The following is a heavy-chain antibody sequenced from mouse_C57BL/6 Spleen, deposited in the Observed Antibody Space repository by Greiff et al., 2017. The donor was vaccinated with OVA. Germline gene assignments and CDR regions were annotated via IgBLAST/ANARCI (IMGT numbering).Heavy chain of an antibody. J-gene: IGHJ4*01. Sequence: DVMLVESGGGLVQPGGSLSLSCAASGFTFTDYYMSWVRQPPGQALEWLGFIRNKANGYTTEYSASVKGRFTISRDNSQSILYIQMNALRAEDRATYYGASLLSLKDYWGQGTSVTVSS. CDR1: GFTFTDYY. CDR2: IRNKANGYTT. V-gene: IGHV7-3*01. D-gene: IGHD6-1*01. CDR3: ASLLSLKDY.